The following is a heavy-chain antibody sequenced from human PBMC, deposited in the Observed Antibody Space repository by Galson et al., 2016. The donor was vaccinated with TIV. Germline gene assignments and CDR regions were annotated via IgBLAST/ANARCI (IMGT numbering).Heavy chain of an antibody. D-gene: IGHD4-17*01. Sequence: SLRLSCAASGFMFSKDNMHWVRQAPGKGLEWVACISGRGSYISYAHSVKGRFTISRDNARNSLYLQSNSLTAEDTAMYSCTREDGNYVPVYDGFDIWGPGTMVTVSS. V-gene: IGHV3-21*04. CDR1: GFMFSKDN. CDR3: TREDGNYVPVYDGFDI. J-gene: IGHJ3*02. CDR2: ISGRGSYI.